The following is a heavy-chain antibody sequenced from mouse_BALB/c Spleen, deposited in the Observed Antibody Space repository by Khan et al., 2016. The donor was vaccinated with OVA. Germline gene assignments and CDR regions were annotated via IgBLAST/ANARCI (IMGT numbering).Heavy chain of an antibody. V-gene: IGHV1S137*01. J-gene: IGHJ3*01. D-gene: IGHD1-3*01. CDR3: ARGSGNARFAY. Sequence: QVQLQQSGAELVRPGVSVKISCKGSGYTFTDYAMHWVKQSHAKSLEWIGVISTYYGDADYNQKFKGKATMTVDKSSSTAYMELARLKSEESAIYYCARGSGNARFAYWGQGTLVTVSA. CDR1: GYTFTDYA. CDR2: ISTYYGDA.